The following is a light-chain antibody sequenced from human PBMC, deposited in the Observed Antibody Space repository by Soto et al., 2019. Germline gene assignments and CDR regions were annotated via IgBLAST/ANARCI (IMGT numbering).Light chain of an antibody. CDR2: DAS. J-gene: IGKJ4*01. Sequence: DIQMTQALPTLSASVGDRVTITGQASQDIGNFLSWYQQKPGKVPKLLIFDASNLETGVPSRFSGSGSGTDFTFTISSLQPEDIATYYCQQYDNLPLTFGGGTKVDIK. CDR1: QDIGNF. V-gene: IGKV1-33*01. CDR3: QQYDNLPLT.